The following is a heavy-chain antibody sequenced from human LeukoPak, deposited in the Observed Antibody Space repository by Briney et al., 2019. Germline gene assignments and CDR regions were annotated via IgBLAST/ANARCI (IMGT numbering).Heavy chain of an antibody. V-gene: IGHV3-53*01. J-gene: IGHJ6*03. CDR1: GFTFSSYS. CDR2: IYSGGST. Sequence: PGGSLRLSCAASGFTFSSYSMNWVRQAPGKGLEWVSVIYSGGSTYYADSVKGRFTISRDNSKNTLYLQMNSLRAEDTAVYYCARVTGGGSGLYYYYMDVWGKGTTVTISS. D-gene: IGHD1-14*01. CDR3: ARVTGGGSGLYYYYMDV.